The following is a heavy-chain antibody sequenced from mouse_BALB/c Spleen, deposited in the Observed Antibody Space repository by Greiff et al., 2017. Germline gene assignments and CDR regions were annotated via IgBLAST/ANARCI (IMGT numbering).Heavy chain of an antibody. CDR2: INTGSGGT. D-gene: IGHD2-3*01. V-gene: IGHV1-54*01. J-gene: IGHJ2*01. CDR3: ARWYDPYYFDY. CDR1: GYAFTNYL. Sequence: QVQLQQSGAELVRPGTSVKVSCKASGYAFTNYLIEWVKQRPGQGLEWIGVINTGSGGTNYNEKFKGKATLTADKSSSTAYMQLSSLTSDDSAVYCCARWYDPYYFDYWGQGTTLTVSS.